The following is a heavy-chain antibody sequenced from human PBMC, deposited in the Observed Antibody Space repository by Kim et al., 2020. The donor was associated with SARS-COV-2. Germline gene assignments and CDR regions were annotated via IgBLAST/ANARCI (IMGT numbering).Heavy chain of an antibody. V-gene: IGHV3-23*01. J-gene: IGHJ5*02. CDR3: AKSRDGLNWFDP. D-gene: IGHD2-2*01. Sequence: YYADSVKGRFTISRDNSKNTLYLQMNSLRAEDTAVYYCAKSRDGLNWFDPWGQGTLVTVSS.